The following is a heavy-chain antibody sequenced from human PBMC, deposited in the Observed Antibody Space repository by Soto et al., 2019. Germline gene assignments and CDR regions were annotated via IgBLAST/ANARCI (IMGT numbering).Heavy chain of an antibody. Sequence: SVKVSCKASGGTFSSYTISWVRQAPGQGLEWMGRIIPILGIANYAQKFQGRVTITADKSTSTAYMELSSLRSEDTAVYYCASSPDTAMVTGYYYYYMDVWGKGTTVTVSS. CDR2: IIPILGIA. V-gene: IGHV1-69*02. CDR1: GGTFSSYT. D-gene: IGHD5-18*01. CDR3: ASSPDTAMVTGYYYYYMDV. J-gene: IGHJ6*03.